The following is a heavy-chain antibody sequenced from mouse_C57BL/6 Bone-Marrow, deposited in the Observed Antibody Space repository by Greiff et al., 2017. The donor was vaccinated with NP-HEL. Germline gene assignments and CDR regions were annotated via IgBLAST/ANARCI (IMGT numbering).Heavy chain of an antibody. CDR3: ARTPYPYYAMDY. CDR1: GYSITSGYY. J-gene: IGHJ4*01. Sequence: DVQLVESGPGLVKPSQSLSLTCSVTGYSITSGYYWNWIRQFPGNKLEWMGYISYDGSNNYNPSLKNRISITRDTSKNQFFLKLNSVTTEDTATYYCARTPYPYYAMDYWGQGTSVTVSS. CDR2: ISYDGSN. D-gene: IGHD2-10*01. V-gene: IGHV3-6*01.